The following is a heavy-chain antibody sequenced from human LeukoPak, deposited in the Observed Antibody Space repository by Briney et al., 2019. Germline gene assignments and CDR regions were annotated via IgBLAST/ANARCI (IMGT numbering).Heavy chain of an antibody. Sequence: GGSLRLSCAASGFTFRNYAMSWVRQAPGKGLEWVSTISDSGGNAYYADSVRGRFTISRDNSKNTLSLQMNSLRVEDTALYYCAKDLGALTYGGGFWGQGTLVTVSS. V-gene: IGHV3-23*01. CDR3: AKDLGALTYGGGF. J-gene: IGHJ4*02. D-gene: IGHD3-16*01. CDR1: GFTFRNYA. CDR2: ISDSGGNA.